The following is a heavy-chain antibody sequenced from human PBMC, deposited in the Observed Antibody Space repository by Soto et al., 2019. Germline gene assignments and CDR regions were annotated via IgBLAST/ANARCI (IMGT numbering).Heavy chain of an antibody. CDR2: IWYDGSNK. CDR3: ARDNADLGLWDPRPATGFDY. Sequence: GGSLRLSCAASGFTFSSYGMHWVRQAPGKGLEWVAVIWYDGSNKYYANSVKGRFTISRDNSKNTLYLQMNSLRAEDTAVYYCARDNADLGLWDPRPATGFDYWGQGTLVTVSS. D-gene: IGHD5-12*01. V-gene: IGHV3-33*01. CDR1: GFTFSSYG. J-gene: IGHJ4*02.